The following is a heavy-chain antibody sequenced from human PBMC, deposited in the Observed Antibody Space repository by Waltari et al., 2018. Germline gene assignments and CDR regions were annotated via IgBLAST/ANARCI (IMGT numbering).Heavy chain of an antibody. Sequence: QLQLQESGPGLVKPSETLSLTCTVSGGSTSSSSYYWGWIRQPPGKGREWIGSIYYSGSTYYNPSLKSRVTISVDTSKNQFSLKLSSVTAADTAVYYCARSRGVNLGYWGQGTLVTVSS. V-gene: IGHV4-39*01. D-gene: IGHD3-10*01. J-gene: IGHJ4*02. CDR3: ARSRGVNLGY. CDR1: GGSTSSSSYY. CDR2: IYYSGST.